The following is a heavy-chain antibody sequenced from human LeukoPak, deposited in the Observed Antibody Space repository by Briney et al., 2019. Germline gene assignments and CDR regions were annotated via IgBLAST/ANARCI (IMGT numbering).Heavy chain of an antibody. D-gene: IGHD2/OR15-2a*01. Sequence: SETLSLTCTVSGGSISRGGYYWSWIRQYPGKGLEWIGYIYYSGSTYYNPSLKSRVTISVDTSENQFSLKLSSVTAADTAVYYCARDSTTEFDYWGQGTLVTVSS. CDR3: ARDSTTEFDY. V-gene: IGHV4-31*03. J-gene: IGHJ4*02. CDR1: GGSISRGGYY. CDR2: IYYSGST.